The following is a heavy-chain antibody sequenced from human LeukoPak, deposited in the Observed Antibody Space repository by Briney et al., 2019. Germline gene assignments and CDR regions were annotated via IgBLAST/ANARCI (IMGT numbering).Heavy chain of an antibody. D-gene: IGHD6-6*01. CDR1: GFTFSSYW. Sequence: QPGGSLRLSCAASGFTFSSYWMPWVRHAPGKGLVWVSRINSDGSSTSYADSVKGRFTISRDNAKNTLYLQMNSLRAEDTAVYYCARALSSSSQSEMSYWGQGTLVTVSS. V-gene: IGHV3-74*01. J-gene: IGHJ4*02. CDR2: INSDGSST. CDR3: ARALSSSSQSEMSY.